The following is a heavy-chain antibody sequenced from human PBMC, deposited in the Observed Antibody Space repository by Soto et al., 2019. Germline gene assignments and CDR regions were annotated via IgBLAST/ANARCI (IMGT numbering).Heavy chain of an antibody. J-gene: IGHJ5*02. CDR3: ARRERYYGSPGWFDH. Sequence: PXGTLSLTCSVSGGSISSFTYYWGWIRQPPGKGLEWIGTVYYNENTYYNPSLKSRVTITVDTAKNQFSLNLRSVTAADTAMYFCARRERYYGSPGWFDHWGPGTLVTVSS. V-gene: IGHV4-39*01. CDR1: GGSISSFTYY. D-gene: IGHD3-10*01. CDR2: VYYNENT.